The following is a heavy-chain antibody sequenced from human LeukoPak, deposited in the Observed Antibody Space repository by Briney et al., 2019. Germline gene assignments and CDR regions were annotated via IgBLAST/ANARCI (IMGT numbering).Heavy chain of an antibody. J-gene: IGHJ4*02. CDR1: GVSISSYY. Sequence: SERRSLTCTVSGVSISSYYRSWIRQPPGKGLEWIGYISYSGSTNYIPSLKSRVTISVDTSKHQFSLKLSAVTAADTAVYYCARGPHKFDYWGQGALVTVSS. V-gene: IGHV4-59*01. CDR3: ARGPHKFDY. CDR2: ISYSGST.